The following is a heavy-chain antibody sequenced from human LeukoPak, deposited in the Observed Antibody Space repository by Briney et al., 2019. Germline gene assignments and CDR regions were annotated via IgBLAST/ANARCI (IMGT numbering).Heavy chain of an antibody. CDR3: ARHGGVVVVAATPPYYYGMDV. D-gene: IGHD2-15*01. CDR1: GYSFTNYW. V-gene: IGHV5-51*01. J-gene: IGHJ6*02. CDR2: IYPGDSDT. Sequence: GESLKISCKGSGYSFTNYWIGWVRQMPGKGLEWMGIIYPGDSDTRYSPSFQGQVTISADKSISTAYLQWSSLKASDTAMYYCARHGGVVVVAATPPYYYGMDVWGQGTTVTVSS.